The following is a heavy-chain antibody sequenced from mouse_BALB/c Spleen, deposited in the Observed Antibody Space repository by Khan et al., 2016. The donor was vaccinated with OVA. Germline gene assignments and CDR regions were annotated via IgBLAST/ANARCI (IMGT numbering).Heavy chain of an antibody. D-gene: IGHD1-1*01. V-gene: IGHV4-1*02. CDR3: ARRGDDYDSSPSWFAD. Sequence: EVKLLESGGGLVQPGGSLKLSCAASGFDFSRYWMSWVRQAPGKGLEWIGEINPDSSTINYPPSLQDKFIISRDNAKNKLSLQMSKVRSEDTALDYCARRGDDYDSSPSWFADWGQGTLVTVSA. CDR1: GFDFSRYW. J-gene: IGHJ3*01. CDR2: INPDSSTI.